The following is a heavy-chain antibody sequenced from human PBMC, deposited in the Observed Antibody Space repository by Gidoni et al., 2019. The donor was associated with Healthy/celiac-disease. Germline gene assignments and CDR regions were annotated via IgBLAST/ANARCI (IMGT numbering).Heavy chain of an antibody. D-gene: IGHD3-10*01. V-gene: IGHV4-34*01. Sequence: QVQLQQWGAGLLKPSETLSLTCAVYGGSFSGYYWSWIRQPPGKGLEWIGEINHSGSTNYNPSLKSRVTISVDTSKNQFSLKLSSVTAADTAVYYCARGLRVSGYGMDVWGQGTTVTVSS. CDR2: INHSGST. J-gene: IGHJ6*02. CDR1: GGSFSGYY. CDR3: ARGLRVSGYGMDV.